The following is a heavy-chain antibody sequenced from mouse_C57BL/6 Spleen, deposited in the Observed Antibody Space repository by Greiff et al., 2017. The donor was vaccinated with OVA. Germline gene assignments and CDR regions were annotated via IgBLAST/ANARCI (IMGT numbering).Heavy chain of an antibody. CDR1: GYTFTDYY. CDR3: SRGATTVVAHWYFDV. D-gene: IGHD1-1*01. CDR2: INPNNGGT. V-gene: IGHV1-26*01. J-gene: IGHJ1*03. Sequence: EVQLQQSGPELVKPGASVKISCKASGYTFTDYYMNWVKQSHGKSLEWIGDINPNNGGTSYNQKFKGKATLTVDKSSSTAYMELRSLTSEDSAGYYCSRGATTVVAHWYFDVWGTGTTVTVAS.